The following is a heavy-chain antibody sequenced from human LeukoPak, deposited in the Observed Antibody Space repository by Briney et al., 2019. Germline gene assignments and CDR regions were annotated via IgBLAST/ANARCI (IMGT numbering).Heavy chain of an antibody. D-gene: IGHD1-26*01. V-gene: IGHV3-21*01. J-gene: IGHJ4*02. CDR1: GFTFSSYS. CDR3: ARDSGSYSYDY. Sequence: GGSLRLSCAASGFTFSSYSMNWVRQAPGKGLEWVSSISSSSSYIYYADSVKGRFTISRDNSKNTLYLQMNSLRAEDTAVYYCARDSGSYSYDYWGQGTLVTVSS. CDR2: ISSSSSYI.